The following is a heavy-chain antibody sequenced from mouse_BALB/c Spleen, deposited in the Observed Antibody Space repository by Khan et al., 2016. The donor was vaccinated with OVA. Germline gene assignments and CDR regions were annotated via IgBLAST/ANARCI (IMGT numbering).Heavy chain of an antibody. CDR3: TSSYDSYYFDY. V-gene: IGHV1-5*01. CDR1: GYSFTSYW. Sequence: VQLQQSGTVLARPGASVKMSCKASGYSFTSYWMHWVKQRPGQGLLWIGAIYPGISDTRYNQKFKGKAKLTAGTAASTAYLELSSLTTEDSAFYYCTSSYDSYYFDYWGQGTLLTVSS. CDR2: IYPGISDT. D-gene: IGHD2-4*01. J-gene: IGHJ2*01.